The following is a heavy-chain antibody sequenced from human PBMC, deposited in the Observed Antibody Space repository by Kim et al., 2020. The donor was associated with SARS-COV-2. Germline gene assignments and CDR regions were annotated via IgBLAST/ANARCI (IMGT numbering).Heavy chain of an antibody. Sequence: ASVKVSCKASGYTFSDYYMNWVRQAPGQGLEWMGRMNPKSGVTTYTQKFQGRVTMTRDTSTSTAYMELSSLRSDDTAMFFCATRVDGSSGTIDAFDIWGQ. D-gene: IGHD6-19*01. V-gene: IGHV1-2*06. CDR1: GYTFSDYY. CDR2: MNPKSGVT. CDR3: ATRVDGSSGTIDAFDI. J-gene: IGHJ3*02.